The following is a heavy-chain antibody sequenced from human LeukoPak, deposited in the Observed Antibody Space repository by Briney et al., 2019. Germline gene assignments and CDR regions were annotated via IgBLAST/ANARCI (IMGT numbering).Heavy chain of an antibody. J-gene: IGHJ4*02. CDR1: GGSISSYY. CDR2: LHYSGST. V-gene: IGHV4-59*13. D-gene: IGHD4-23*01. Sequence: SETLSLTCTVSGGSISSYYWSWVRHPPGKGLEWIRNLHYSGSTYSNPSLTRQVPLSVETSKNQISLRLSLVTAAGTARFFLSREMLADGGNAGISDYWGQGTLVTGS. CDR3: SREMLADGGNAGISDY.